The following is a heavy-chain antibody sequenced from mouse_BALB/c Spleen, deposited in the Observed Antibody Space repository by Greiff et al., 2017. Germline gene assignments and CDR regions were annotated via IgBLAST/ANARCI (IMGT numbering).Heavy chain of an antibody. CDR1: GYTFTDYA. V-gene: IGHV1S137*01. J-gene: IGHJ3*01. Sequence: QVQLQQSGAELVRPGVSVKISCKGSGYTFTDYAMHWVKQSHAKSLEWIGVISTYYGDASYNQKFKGKATMTVDKSSSTAYMELARLTSEDSAIYYCARRSIYYDYDGFAYWGQGTLVTVSA. CDR2: ISTYYGDA. CDR3: ARRSIYYDYDGFAY. D-gene: IGHD2-4*01.